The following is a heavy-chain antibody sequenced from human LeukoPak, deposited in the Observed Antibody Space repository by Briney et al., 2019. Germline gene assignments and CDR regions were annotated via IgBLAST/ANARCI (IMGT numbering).Heavy chain of an antibody. CDR1: GGSISSGGYS. CDR2: IYHSGST. Sequence: PSETLSLTCAVSGGSISSGGYSWSWIRQPPGKGLEWIGYIYHSGSTYYNPSLKSRVTISVDRSKNQFSLKLSSVTAADTAVYYCASEGLLWFGELLWSQGTLVTVSS. J-gene: IGHJ4*02. D-gene: IGHD3-10*01. CDR3: ASEGLLWFGELL. V-gene: IGHV4-30-2*01.